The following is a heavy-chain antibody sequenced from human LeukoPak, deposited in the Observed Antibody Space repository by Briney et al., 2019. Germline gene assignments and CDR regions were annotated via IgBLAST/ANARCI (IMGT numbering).Heavy chain of an antibody. CDR2: ISSSSTI. Sequence: ISSSSTIYYADSVKGRFTISRDNAKNSLYLQMNSLRAEDTAVYYCARDSWDSSSWPNWFDPWGQGTLVTVSS. D-gene: IGHD6-13*01. V-gene: IGHV3-69-1*01. J-gene: IGHJ5*02. CDR3: ARDSWDSSSWPNWFDP.